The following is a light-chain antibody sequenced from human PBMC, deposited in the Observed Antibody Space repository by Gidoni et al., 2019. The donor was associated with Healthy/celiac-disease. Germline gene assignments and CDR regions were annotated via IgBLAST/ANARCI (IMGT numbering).Light chain of an antibody. CDR1: QSISSW. V-gene: IGKV1-5*03. CDR2: KAS. Sequence: DIQVTQSPSTLSASVGDRVTITCRASQSISSWLDWYQQTPGKAPKLLLYKASSLESGVPSRFSGSGSGTEFTLTISSLQPDDVATYYCQQSHSSPFTFXGXTKVEIK. J-gene: IGKJ4*01. CDR3: QQSHSSPFT.